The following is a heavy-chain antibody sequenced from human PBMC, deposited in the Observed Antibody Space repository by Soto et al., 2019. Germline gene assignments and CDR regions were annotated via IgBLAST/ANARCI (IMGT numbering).Heavy chain of an antibody. J-gene: IGHJ4*02. D-gene: IGHD5-12*01. CDR2: ISSSSSYI. Sequence: PGGSLRLSCAASGFTFSSYSMNWVRQAPGKGLEWVSSISSSSSYIYYADSVKGRFTISRDNAKNSLYLQMNSLRAEDTAVYYCARDLGYRYSGPLIDYLGHWGQGTLVTVSS. CDR3: ARDLGYRYSGPLIDYLGH. CDR1: GFTFSSYS. V-gene: IGHV3-21*01.